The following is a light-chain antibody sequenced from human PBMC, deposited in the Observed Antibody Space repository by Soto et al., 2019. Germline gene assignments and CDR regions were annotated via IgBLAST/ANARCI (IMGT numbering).Light chain of an antibody. V-gene: IGKV3-11*01. CDR3: QQRSNWLT. Sequence: EIVLTQSPATLSLSPGERATLSCRASQSVSSYLAWYQQKPGQAPRLLIYDASNRATGIPARFSGSGSGTVFTLISSRLEPEDVAFYCRQQRSNWLTFGGGTKVEIK. J-gene: IGKJ4*02. CDR2: DAS. CDR1: QSVSSY.